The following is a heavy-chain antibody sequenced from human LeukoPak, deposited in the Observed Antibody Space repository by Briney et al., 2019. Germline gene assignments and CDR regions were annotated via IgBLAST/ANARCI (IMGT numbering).Heavy chain of an antibody. V-gene: IGHV3-21*01. CDR2: ISSSSSYI. Sequence: GGSLRLSCAASGFTFSSYSMNWVRQAPGKGLGWVSSISSSSSYIYYADSVKGRFTISRDNAKDSLYLQMNSLRAEDTAVYYCAREARSGYFDWGQGTLVTVSS. CDR3: AREARSGYFD. J-gene: IGHJ4*02. CDR1: GFTFSSYS. D-gene: IGHD3-9*01.